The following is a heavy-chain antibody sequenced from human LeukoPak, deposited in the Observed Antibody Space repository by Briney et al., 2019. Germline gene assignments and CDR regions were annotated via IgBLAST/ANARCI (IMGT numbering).Heavy chain of an antibody. CDR2: IYYSGST. CDR1: GGSISSYY. V-gene: IGHV4-59*08. CDR3: ARTELGYCSGGSCYYAEYFQH. D-gene: IGHD2-15*01. Sequence: PSETLSLTCTVSGGSISSYYWSWIRQPPGKGLEWIGYIYYSGSTNYNPSLKSRVTISVDTSKNQFSLKLSSVTAADTAVYYCARTELGYCSGGSCYYAEYFQHWGQGTLVTVSS. J-gene: IGHJ1*01.